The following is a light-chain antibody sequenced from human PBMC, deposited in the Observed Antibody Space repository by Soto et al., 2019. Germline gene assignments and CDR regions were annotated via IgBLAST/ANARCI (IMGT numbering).Light chain of an antibody. V-gene: IGLV2-23*01. CDR3: CSYAGSSTYV. CDR2: EGS. CDR1: SSDVGSYNL. J-gene: IGLJ1*01. Sequence: QSVLTQPASVSGSPGQSITISCTVTSSDVGSYNLVSWYQQHPGKAPKLMIYEGSKRPSGVSNRFSGSKSGNTASLTISGLQAEDGADYYCCSYAGSSTYVFGTGTKVTVL.